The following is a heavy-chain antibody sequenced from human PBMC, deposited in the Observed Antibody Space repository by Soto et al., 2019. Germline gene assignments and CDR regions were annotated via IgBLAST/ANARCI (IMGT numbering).Heavy chain of an antibody. CDR1: GFTFSSHS. CDR3: ARGASIVVPGTSFDY. V-gene: IGHV3-30*14. D-gene: IGHD6-19*01. CDR2: IAFDGSYK. J-gene: IGHJ4*02. Sequence: QVQLVESGGGVVQPGRSLRLSCEASGFTFSSHSMHWVRQAPGKGLEWVAVIAFDGSYKYYADSVKGRVTISRDNSKNTLYLQMYSLGTEDTAVYYGARGASIVVPGTSFDYWGQGTLVTVSS.